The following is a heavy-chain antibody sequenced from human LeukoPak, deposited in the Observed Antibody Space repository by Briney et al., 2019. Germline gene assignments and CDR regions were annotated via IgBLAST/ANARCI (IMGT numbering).Heavy chain of an antibody. Sequence: GGSLRLSCAASGFTFSSYGMHWVRQAPGKGLEWVAVISEDGNIKYYADSVKGRFTISRDNSKNTLYLQMNSLRAEDTAVYYCAKKSSIVGPTAPDYWGQGTLVTVSS. V-gene: IGHV3-30*18. CDR3: AKKSSIVGPTAPDY. J-gene: IGHJ4*02. CDR1: GFTFSSYG. CDR2: ISEDGNIK. D-gene: IGHD1-26*01.